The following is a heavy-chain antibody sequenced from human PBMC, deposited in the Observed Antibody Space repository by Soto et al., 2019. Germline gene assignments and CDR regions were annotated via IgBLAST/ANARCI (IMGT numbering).Heavy chain of an antibody. CDR2: VTANGGST. V-gene: IGHV3-23*01. Sequence: GKGLEWVSPVTANGGSTYSADSVKGRFTIAIDNSKNTLFLQMNSLRAEDTAVYYCASLGVGDWANYYFYYGMDVCGKGPTVTVSS. D-gene: IGHD2-21*02. J-gene: IGHJ6*04. CDR3: ASLGVGDWANYYFYYGMDV.